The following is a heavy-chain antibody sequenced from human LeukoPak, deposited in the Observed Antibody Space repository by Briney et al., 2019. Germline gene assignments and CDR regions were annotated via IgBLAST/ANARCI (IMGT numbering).Heavy chain of an antibody. D-gene: IGHD2-2*01. J-gene: IGHJ5*02. CDR2: IKQDGSEK. V-gene: IGHV3-7*03. CDR3: AKGRHIVVVPAAIWFDP. CDR1: GFTFSSYW. Sequence: GGSLRLSCAASGFTFSSYWMSWVRQAPGKGLEWVANIKQDGSEKYYVDSVKGRFTISRDNAKNSLYLQMNSLRAEDTAVYYCAKGRHIVVVPAAIWFDPWGQGTLVTVSS.